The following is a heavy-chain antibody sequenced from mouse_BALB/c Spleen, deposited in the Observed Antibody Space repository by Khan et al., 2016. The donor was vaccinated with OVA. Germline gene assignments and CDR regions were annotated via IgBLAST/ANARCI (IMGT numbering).Heavy chain of an antibody. Sequence: QIQLVQSGPELKKPGETVKISCKASGYTFTNYGMNWVKQAPGKGLKWMGWINTNTGEPTYAEEFKGRFAFSLETSASTAYLQLNNLKNEDTATYFCARANYYGSNSWFAYWGQGTLVTVSA. CDR3: ARANYYGSNSWFAY. J-gene: IGHJ3*01. CDR1: GYTFTNYG. V-gene: IGHV9-3*02. D-gene: IGHD1-1*01. CDR2: INTNTGEP.